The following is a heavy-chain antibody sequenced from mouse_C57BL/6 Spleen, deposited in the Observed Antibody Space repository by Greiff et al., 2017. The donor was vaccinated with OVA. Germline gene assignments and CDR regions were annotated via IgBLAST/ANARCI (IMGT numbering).Heavy chain of an antibody. D-gene: IGHD2-5*01. CDR1: GYTFTDYN. J-gene: IGHJ2*01. Sequence: VQLKESGPELVKPGASVKIPCKASGYTFTDYNMDWVKQSHGKSLEWIGDINPNNGGTIYNQKFKGKATLTVDKSSSTAYMELRSLTSEDTADYYCARRSNYAHYFDYWGQGTTLTVSS. V-gene: IGHV1-18*01. CDR3: ARRSNYAHYFDY. CDR2: INPNNGGT.